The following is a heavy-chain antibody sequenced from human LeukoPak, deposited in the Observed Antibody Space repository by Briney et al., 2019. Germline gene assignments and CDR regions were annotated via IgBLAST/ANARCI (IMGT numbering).Heavy chain of an antibody. J-gene: IGHJ4*02. CDR1: GGSISSYY. CDR2: IYYSGNT. CDR3: ARGAAGYSYG. D-gene: IGHD5-18*01. Sequence: SETLSLTCTVSGGSISSYYWSWIRQPPGKGLEWIGHIYYSGNTNYNPSLKSRVTISIDTSKNQFSLRLSSVTAADTAVYYCARGAAGYSYGWGQGTLVTVSS. V-gene: IGHV4-59*01.